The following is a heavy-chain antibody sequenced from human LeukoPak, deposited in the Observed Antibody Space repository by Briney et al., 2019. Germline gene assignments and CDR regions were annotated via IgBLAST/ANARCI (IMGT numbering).Heavy chain of an antibody. J-gene: IGHJ4*02. Sequence: GGSLRLSCAASGFTFSSYAMSWVRQAPGKGLEWVSAISGSGGSTYYADSVKGRFTISRDNSKNTLYLQMNSLRAEDTAVYYCATQLLRIQLWPQLDYWGQGTLVTVSS. CDR2: ISGSGGST. CDR3: ATQLLRIQLWPQLDY. CDR1: GFTFSSYA. V-gene: IGHV3-23*01. D-gene: IGHD5-18*01.